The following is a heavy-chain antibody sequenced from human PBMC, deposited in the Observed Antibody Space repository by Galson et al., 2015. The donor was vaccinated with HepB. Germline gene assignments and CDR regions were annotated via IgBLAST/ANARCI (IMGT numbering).Heavy chain of an antibody. V-gene: IGHV3-23*01. Sequence: SLRLSCAASGFALDSHAMSWVRQAPGRGLEWISGITGKGDSTFYADSVKGRFTVSKDNSNNMLYLQMNILRAEDAGLYFCAKGYGLFDSWGQGILVTVSS. CDR2: ITGKGDST. CDR1: GFALDSHA. CDR3: AKGYGLFDS. J-gene: IGHJ5*01. D-gene: IGHD5-18*01.